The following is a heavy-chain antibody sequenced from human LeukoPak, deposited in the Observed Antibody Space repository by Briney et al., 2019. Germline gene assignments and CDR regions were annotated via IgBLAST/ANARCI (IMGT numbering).Heavy chain of an antibody. V-gene: IGHV1-2*02. Sequence: ASVKVSCKASGYTFTGYYMHWVRQAPGQGLEWMGWINPNSGGTNYAQKFQGRVTMTRDTSISTAYMELSRLRSDDTAVYYCARDPGGTMVRGVIPLFDYWGQGTLVTVSS. CDR3: ARDPGGTMVRGVIPLFDY. CDR2: INPNSGGT. J-gene: IGHJ4*02. CDR1: GYTFTGYY. D-gene: IGHD3-10*01.